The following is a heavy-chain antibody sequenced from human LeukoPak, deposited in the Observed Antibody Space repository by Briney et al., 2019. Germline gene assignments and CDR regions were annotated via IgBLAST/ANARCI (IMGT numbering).Heavy chain of an antibody. J-gene: IGHJ3*02. CDR2: INHSGST. CDR1: GGSFSGYS. D-gene: IGHD6-19*01. V-gene: IGHV4-34*01. CDR3: AMGVKYSSGWYQSDAFDI. Sequence: SETLSLTCAVYGGSFSGYSWSWIRQPPGKGLEWIGEINHSGSTYYNPSLKSRVTISVDTSKNQFSLKLSSVTAADTAVYYCAMGVKYSSGWYQSDAFDIWGQGTMVTVSS.